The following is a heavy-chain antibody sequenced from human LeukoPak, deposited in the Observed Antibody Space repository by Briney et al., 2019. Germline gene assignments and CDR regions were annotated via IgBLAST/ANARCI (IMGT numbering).Heavy chain of an antibody. Sequence: GASVKVSCKAPGGTFSSYAISWVRQAPGQGLEWMGRIIPIFGTANYAQKFQGRVTITTDESTSTAYMELSSLRSEDTAVYYCARGARGSSGYYDAFDIWGQGTMVTVSS. CDR2: IIPIFGTA. CDR3: ARGARGSSGYYDAFDI. CDR1: GGTFSSYA. D-gene: IGHD3-22*01. J-gene: IGHJ3*02. V-gene: IGHV1-69*05.